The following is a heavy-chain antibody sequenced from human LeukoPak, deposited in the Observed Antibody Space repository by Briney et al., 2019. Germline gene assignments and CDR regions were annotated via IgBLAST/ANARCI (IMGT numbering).Heavy chain of an antibody. V-gene: IGHV1-69*04. CDR1: GGTFSIYA. CDR3: AKDPLAWYFDL. Sequence: SVTVSFKSSGGTFSIYAISWVRQAPGQGLEWMGRIIPILGIANYAQKFQGRVTITADKSTSTAYMELSSLRSEDTAVYYCAKDPLAWYFDLWGRGTLVTVSS. CDR2: IIPILGIA. J-gene: IGHJ2*01.